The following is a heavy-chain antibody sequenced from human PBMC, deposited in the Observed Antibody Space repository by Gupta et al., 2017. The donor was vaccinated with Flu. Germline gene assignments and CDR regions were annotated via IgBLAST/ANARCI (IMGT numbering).Heavy chain of an antibody. CDR2: FSGSGDNT. D-gene: IGHD5-18*01. CDR1: GFTFSIYA. CDR3: AKGSYSVGL. V-gene: IGHV3-23*01. Sequence: EVQMLESGGGLVQPGGSLRLSCAASGFTFSIYAMGWVRQAPGKGLEWVSGFSGSGDNTYYADSVKGRFTISRDNSKNTLYLQMNSLRAEDTAVYYCAKGSYSVGLWGQGTLVTVSS. J-gene: IGHJ4*02.